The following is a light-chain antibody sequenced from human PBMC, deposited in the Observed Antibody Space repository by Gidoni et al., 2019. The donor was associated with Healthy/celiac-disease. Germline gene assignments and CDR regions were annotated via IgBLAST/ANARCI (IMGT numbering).Light chain of an antibody. CDR1: ALPKQY. J-gene: IGLJ3*02. CDR3: QSADSSGTWV. V-gene: IGLV3-25*03. Sequence: SYELTQPPSVSVSPGQTARITCSGDALPKQYAYWYQQKPGQAPVLVIYKDSERPSGIPERFSGSSSGTTFTLTLSGVQAKDEADYSCQSADSSGTWVFGGGTKLTVL. CDR2: KDS.